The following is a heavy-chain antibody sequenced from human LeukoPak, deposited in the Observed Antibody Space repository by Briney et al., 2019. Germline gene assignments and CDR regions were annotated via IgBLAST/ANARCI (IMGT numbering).Heavy chain of an antibody. J-gene: IGHJ3*02. CDR1: GDSISSSSYY. CDR3: ARDRMRDYYDSSGYYHPGAFDI. V-gene: IGHV4-39*07. CDR2: IYYSGST. D-gene: IGHD3-22*01. Sequence: SETLSLTCTVSGDSISSSSYYWGWIRQPPGKGLEWIGNIYYSGSTYYNPSLKSRVAISVDTSKNQFSLKLSSMTAADTAVYYCARDRMRDYYDSSGYYHPGAFDIWGQGTMVTVSS.